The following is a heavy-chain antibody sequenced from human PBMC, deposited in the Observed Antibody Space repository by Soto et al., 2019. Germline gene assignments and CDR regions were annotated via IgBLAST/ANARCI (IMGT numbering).Heavy chain of an antibody. V-gene: IGHV1-18*04. D-gene: IGHD6-6*01. J-gene: IGHJ4*02. CDR3: ARTGGGMAARPLEY. Sequence: QVQLVQSGGEVKKPGASVEVSCRTSGYMFTTYGMSWVRQAPGQGLEWMAWISAYNGNKKYAQKIQGRVTMTTDTSTRPVSMELRNLTSDATGPYFFARTGGGMAARPLEYWGQGTLVTVSS. CDR2: ISAYNGNK. CDR1: GYMFTTYG.